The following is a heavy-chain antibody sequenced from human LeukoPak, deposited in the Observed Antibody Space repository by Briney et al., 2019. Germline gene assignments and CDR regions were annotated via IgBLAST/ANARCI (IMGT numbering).Heavy chain of an antibody. CDR1: GYTFTSYA. CDR2: IIPIFGTA. Sequence: SVKVSCKASGYTFTSYAISWVRQAPGQGLEWMGGIIPIFGTANYAQKFQGRVTITADESTSTAYMELSSLRSEDTAVYYCARGGQPYYYDSSGYYWDYWGQGTLVTVSS. V-gene: IGHV1-69*13. D-gene: IGHD3-22*01. J-gene: IGHJ4*02. CDR3: ARGGQPYYYDSSGYYWDY.